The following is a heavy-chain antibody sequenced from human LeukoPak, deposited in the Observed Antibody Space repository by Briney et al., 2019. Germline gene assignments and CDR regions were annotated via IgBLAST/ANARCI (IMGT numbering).Heavy chain of an antibody. Sequence: GGSLRLSCAASGFTFSSYVIHWVRQAPAKQLEWVAFIRYDGSNKYYANSVKGLFTISRDNSKNTLYLQMNSLRAEDTAVYYCAKDSTVPHETPIDYWGQGTLVTVSS. CDR2: IRYDGSNK. D-gene: IGHD4-17*01. V-gene: IGHV3-30*02. J-gene: IGHJ4*02. CDR3: AKDSTVPHETPIDY. CDR1: GFTFSSYV.